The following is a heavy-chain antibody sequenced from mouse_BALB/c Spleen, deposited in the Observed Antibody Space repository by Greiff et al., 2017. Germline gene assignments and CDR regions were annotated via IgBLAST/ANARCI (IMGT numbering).Heavy chain of an antibody. Sequence: EVKLVESGGGLVQPGGSLKLSCAASGFTFSSYGMSWVRQTPDKRLELVATINSNGGSTYYPDSVKGRFTISRDNAKNTLYLQMSSLKSEDTAMYYCARDPLPRGAMDYWGQGTSVTVSS. V-gene: IGHV5-6-3*01. J-gene: IGHJ4*01. CDR1: GFTFSSYG. CDR2: INSNGGST. CDR3: ARDPLPRGAMDY. D-gene: IGHD1-1*01.